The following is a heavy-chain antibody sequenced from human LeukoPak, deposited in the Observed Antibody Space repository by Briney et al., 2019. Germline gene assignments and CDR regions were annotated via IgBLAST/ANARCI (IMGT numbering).Heavy chain of an antibody. Sequence: ASVKVSCKASGYTFTGYYMHWVRQAPGQGLEWMGWINPNSGGTNYAQKFQGRVTTTRDTSISTAYMELSRLRSDDTAVYYCARGASYWYYDSSGYGSGLYWGQGTLVTVSS. V-gene: IGHV1-2*02. CDR3: ARGASYWYYDSSGYGSGLY. CDR2: INPNSGGT. D-gene: IGHD3-22*01. J-gene: IGHJ4*02. CDR1: GYTFTGYY.